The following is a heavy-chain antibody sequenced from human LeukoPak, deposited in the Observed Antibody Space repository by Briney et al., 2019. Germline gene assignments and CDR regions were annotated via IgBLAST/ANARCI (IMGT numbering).Heavy chain of an antibody. CDR2: ISWNSGSI. J-gene: IGHJ4*02. V-gene: IGHV3-9*01. D-gene: IGHD5-24*01. CDR3: ARDGWAH. CDR1: GFTFNDYA. Sequence: PGRSLRLSCAASGFTFNDYAMHWVRHAPGKGLEWVSGISWNSGSIGYADSVKGRFTISRDNAKNSLYLQMNSLRAEDTAVYYCARDGWAHWGQGTLVTVSS.